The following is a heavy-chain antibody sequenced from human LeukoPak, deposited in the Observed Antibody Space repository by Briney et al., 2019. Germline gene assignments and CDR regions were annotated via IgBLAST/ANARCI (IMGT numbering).Heavy chain of an antibody. Sequence: GGSLRLSCAASGFTFSSYGMHWVRQAPGKGLEWVAVIWYDGSNKYYADSVKGRFTISRDNSKNTLYLQMNSLRAEDTAVYYCARDEGAAGYAFDYWGQGTVVTVSS. CDR3: ARDEGAAGYAFDY. CDR1: GFTFSSYG. D-gene: IGHD2-2*01. CDR2: IWYDGSNK. J-gene: IGHJ4*02. V-gene: IGHV3-33*01.